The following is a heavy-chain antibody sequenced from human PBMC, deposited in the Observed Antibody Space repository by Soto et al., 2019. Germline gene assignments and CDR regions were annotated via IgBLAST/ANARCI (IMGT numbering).Heavy chain of an antibody. Sequence: ASVKVSCKASGGTFNNYIFSWVRQAPGQGLEWMGWISAYNGNTNYAQKLQGRVTMTTDTSTSTAYMELRSLRSDDTAVYYCAALGAAEKGFAFDIWGQGTMVTVSS. CDR1: GGTFNNYI. D-gene: IGHD3-16*01. J-gene: IGHJ3*02. CDR3: AALGAAEKGFAFDI. CDR2: ISAYNGNT. V-gene: IGHV1-18*01.